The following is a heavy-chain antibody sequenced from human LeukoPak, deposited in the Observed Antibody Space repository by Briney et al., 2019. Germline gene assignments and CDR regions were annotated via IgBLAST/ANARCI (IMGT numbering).Heavy chain of an antibody. D-gene: IGHD2-2*01. CDR1: GFIFSDYG. Sequence: GGSLRLSCAASGFIFSDYGMSWVRQAPGKGLEWVSAVSGSGGNTFYADSVKGRFTISRDNSRNTLYLQMNSLRAGDTAVYYCAKSFRSTSLDYWGQGTLVTVSS. V-gene: IGHV3-23*01. CDR3: AKSFRSTSLDY. J-gene: IGHJ4*02. CDR2: VSGSGGNT.